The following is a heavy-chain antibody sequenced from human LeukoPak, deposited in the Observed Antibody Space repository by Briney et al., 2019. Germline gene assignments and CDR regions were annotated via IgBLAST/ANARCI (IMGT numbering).Heavy chain of an antibody. D-gene: IGHD3-3*01. CDR3: ARGSVIFGVVHLPPDY. J-gene: IGHJ4*02. V-gene: IGHV4-39*07. Sequence: SETLSLTCTVSDDSITIYYWSWIRQPPGKGLEWIGSVYYSGSTYYNPSLKSRVTISVDTSKNQFSLKLSSVTAADTAVYYCARGSVIFGVVHLPPDYWGQGTLVTVSS. CDR2: VYYSGST. CDR1: DDSITIYY.